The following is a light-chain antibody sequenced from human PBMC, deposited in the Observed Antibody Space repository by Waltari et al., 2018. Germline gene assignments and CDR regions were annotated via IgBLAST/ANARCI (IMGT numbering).Light chain of an antibody. Sequence: EIVMTQSPATLSVSPGEEATLSCRASQSGDSNLTWYQQKPGQAPTLIIFGASGRATGVPARFSGSGSGTEYTLTIGSLQSEDSAVYYCQQYSSWPLWTFGQGTKVEIK. V-gene: IGKV3-15*01. CDR3: QQYSSWPLWT. CDR1: QSGDSN. J-gene: IGKJ1*01. CDR2: GAS.